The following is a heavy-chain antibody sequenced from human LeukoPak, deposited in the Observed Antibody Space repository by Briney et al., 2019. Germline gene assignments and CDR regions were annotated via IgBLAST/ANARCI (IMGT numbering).Heavy chain of an antibody. Sequence: GGSLRLSCAASGFTFSSYAMSWVRQAPGRGLEWVSAISGSGGSTYYADSVKGRFTISRDNSKNTLYLQMNSLRAEDTAVYYCAKENGYYYDSSVLLGYWGQGTLVTVSS. CDR3: AKENGYYYDSSVLLGY. CDR2: ISGSGGST. CDR1: GFTFSSYA. J-gene: IGHJ4*02. V-gene: IGHV3-23*01. D-gene: IGHD3-22*01.